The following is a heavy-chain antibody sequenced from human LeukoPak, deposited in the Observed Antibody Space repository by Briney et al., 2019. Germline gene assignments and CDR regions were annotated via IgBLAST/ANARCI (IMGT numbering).Heavy chain of an antibody. CDR1: GFTFSSYS. CDR2: ISSSSSTI. J-gene: IGHJ3*02. D-gene: IGHD4-17*01. Sequence: GGSLRLSCAASGFTFSSYSMNWVRQAPGKGLERVSYISSSSSTIYYADSVKGRFTISRDNAKNSLYLQMNSLRAEDTAVYYCARDTGDYNAFDIWGQGTMVTVSS. V-gene: IGHV3-48*01. CDR3: ARDTGDYNAFDI.